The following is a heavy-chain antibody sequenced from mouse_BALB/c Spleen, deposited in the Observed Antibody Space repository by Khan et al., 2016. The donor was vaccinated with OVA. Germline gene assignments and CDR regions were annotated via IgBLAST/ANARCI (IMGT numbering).Heavy chain of an antibody. CDR3: ARGEVRLAY. J-gene: IGHJ3*01. Sequence: EVQLKQSGAEFVRPGALVKLSCKASGFNIKDYYMHWVKQRPEQGLEWIGWIDPENGNTIYDPKFQDKASITADTSSNTAYLQLSSLTSEDTAVYYCARGEVRLAYWGQGTLVTVSA. CDR2: IDPENGNT. V-gene: IGHV14-1*02. D-gene: IGHD2-14*01. CDR1: GFNIKDYY.